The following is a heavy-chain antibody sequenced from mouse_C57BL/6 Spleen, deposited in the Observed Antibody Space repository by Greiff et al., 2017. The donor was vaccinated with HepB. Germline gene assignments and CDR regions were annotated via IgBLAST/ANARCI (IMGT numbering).Heavy chain of an antibody. Sequence: QVQLQQPGAELVRPGSSVKLSCKASGYTFTSYWMHWVKQRPIQGLEWIGNIDPSDSETHYNQKFKDKATLTVDKSSSTAYMQLSSLTSEDSAVYYCARKGVYYGNYFDYWGQGTTLTVSS. CDR1: GYTFTSYW. CDR3: ARKGVYYGNYFDY. CDR2: IDPSDSET. V-gene: IGHV1-52*01. D-gene: IGHD2-1*01. J-gene: IGHJ2*01.